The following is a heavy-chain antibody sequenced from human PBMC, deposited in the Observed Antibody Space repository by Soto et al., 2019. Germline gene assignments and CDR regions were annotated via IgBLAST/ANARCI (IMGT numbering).Heavy chain of an antibody. Sequence: SVKVSCKASGGTFSSSAFSWVRQAPGQGLEWMGGIIPLFRTPDYGQRFQGRVTITADESAGTVYMELRGLRSEDTAVYFCARDKGRQQLGGNHYYIPDIWGQGTTVTVSS. CDR3: ARDKGRQQLGGNHYYIPDI. D-gene: IGHD3-22*01. V-gene: IGHV1-69*13. CDR2: IIPLFRTP. CDR1: GGTFSSSA. J-gene: IGHJ6*02.